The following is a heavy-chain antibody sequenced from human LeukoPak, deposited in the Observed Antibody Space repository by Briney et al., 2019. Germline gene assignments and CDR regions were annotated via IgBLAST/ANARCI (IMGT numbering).Heavy chain of an antibody. D-gene: IGHD3-22*01. CDR1: GFTFSSYA. CDR2: ISGSGGST. CDR3: AKSHYYDSSGYVY. J-gene: IGHJ4*02. V-gene: IGHV3-23*01. Sequence: GGSLRLSCAASGFTFSSYAMSWVRQAPGKGLEWVSAISGSGGSTYYADSVKGRFTISGDNSKNTLYLQMNSLRAEDTAVYYCAKSHYYDSSGYVYWGQGTLVTVSS.